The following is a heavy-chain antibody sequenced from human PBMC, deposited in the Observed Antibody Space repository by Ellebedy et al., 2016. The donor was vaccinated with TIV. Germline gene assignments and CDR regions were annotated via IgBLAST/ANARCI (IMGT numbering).Heavy chain of an antibody. Sequence: ETLSLTCAASRFTFSSYSMNWVRQAPGKGLEWVSSISGSGGNTYYADSVKGRFTISKDTSKNTLFLQMNSLRAEDTAVYFCARDGGYSTGWYPYYWGQGTLVTVSS. J-gene: IGHJ4*02. V-gene: IGHV3-23*01. CDR3: ARDGGYSTGWYPYY. CDR1: RFTFSSYS. CDR2: ISGSGGNT. D-gene: IGHD2-8*02.